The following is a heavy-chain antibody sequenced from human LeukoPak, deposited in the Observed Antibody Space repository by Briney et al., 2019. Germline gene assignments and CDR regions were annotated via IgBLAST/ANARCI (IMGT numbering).Heavy chain of an antibody. V-gene: IGHV1-46*01. D-gene: IGHD2-15*01. J-gene: IGHJ5*02. CDR3: ARAGEDIVVVVAADNWFDP. CDR1: GYTFTSYY. CDR2: INPSGGST. Sequence: ASVKVSCKASGYTFTSYYMHWVRQAPGQGLEWMGIINPSGGSTSYAQKFQGRVTMTRDTSTSTVYMELSSLRSEDTAVYYCARAGEDIVVVVAADNWFDPWGQGTLVTVSS.